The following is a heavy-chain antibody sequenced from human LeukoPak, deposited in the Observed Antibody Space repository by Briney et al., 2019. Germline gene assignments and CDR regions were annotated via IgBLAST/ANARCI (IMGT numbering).Heavy chain of an antibody. CDR1: GYTFTSYG. D-gene: IGHD5-18*01. CDR3: AREGGYSYDDVGSYGMDV. J-gene: IGHJ6*02. CDR2: ISAYNGNT. Sequence: ASVKVSCKASGYTFTSYGISWVRQAPGQGLEWMGWISAYNGNTNYAQKLQGRVTMTTDTSTSTAYMELRSLRSDDTAVYYCAREGGYSYDDVGSYGMDVWGQGTTVTVSS. V-gene: IGHV1-18*01.